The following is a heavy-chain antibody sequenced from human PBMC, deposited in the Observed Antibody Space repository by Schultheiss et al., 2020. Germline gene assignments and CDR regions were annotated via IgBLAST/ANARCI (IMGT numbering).Heavy chain of an antibody. Sequence: SETLSLTCTVSGGSISSSNWWSWVRQPPGKGLEWIGEIYHSGSTNYNPSLKSRVTISVDKSKNQFSLQLTSVTAADTAVYYCARLHSRSSTSRGGAGYYYAMDVWGQGSTVTVSS. J-gene: IGHJ6*02. CDR1: GGSISSSNW. D-gene: IGHD2-2*01. V-gene: IGHV4-4*02. CDR3: ARLHSRSSTSRGGAGYYYAMDV. CDR2: IYHSGST.